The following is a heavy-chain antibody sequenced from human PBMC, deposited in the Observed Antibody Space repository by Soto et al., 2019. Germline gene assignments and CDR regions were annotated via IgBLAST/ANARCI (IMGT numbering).Heavy chain of an antibody. D-gene: IGHD1-1*01. Sequence: PSETLSLTCSVSGGSIRRGGYSWSRYWPPPGKGLEWIGYIYHSGSTYYNPSLKSRVTISVDRSKNTVSLHMNSLRAEDTALYYCAKDRPRRTSGYFFDYWGQGTPVTVSS. CDR2: IYHSGST. CDR3: AKDRPRRTSGYFFDY. V-gene: IGHV4-30-2*01. J-gene: IGHJ4*02. CDR1: GGSIRRGGYS.